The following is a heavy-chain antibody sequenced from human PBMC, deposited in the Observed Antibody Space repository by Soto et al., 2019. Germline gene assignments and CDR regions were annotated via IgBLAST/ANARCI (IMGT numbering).Heavy chain of an antibody. CDR3: ARDKGYCSDPSWPDFDY. CDR1: GGTLSSYT. J-gene: IGHJ4*02. CDR2: VIPNLGVT. V-gene: IGHV1-69*08. D-gene: IGHD2-15*01. Sequence: QVQLVQSGAEVKKPGSSVKVSCKASGGTLSSYTFSWVRQAPGQGLEWLGRVIPNLGVTNYAKKFQGRFTIVVDTTRSTAYMELNSLRYEGTAVYYCARDKGYCSDPSWPDFDYWGQGTLVTVSS.